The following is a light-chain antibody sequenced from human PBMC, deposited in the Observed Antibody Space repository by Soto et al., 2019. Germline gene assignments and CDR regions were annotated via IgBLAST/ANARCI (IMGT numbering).Light chain of an antibody. V-gene: IGKV3-20*01. CDR1: QSVSNNY. Sequence: EIVLTQSTGTLSLSPGERATLSCRASQSVSNNYLAWYQQKPGQAPRLLIYGASNRATGIPDRFSGSGSGTDFTLTSSRLETEDFAVYYCQQYGSSGTFGQGTKVEIK. J-gene: IGKJ1*01. CDR3: QQYGSSGT. CDR2: GAS.